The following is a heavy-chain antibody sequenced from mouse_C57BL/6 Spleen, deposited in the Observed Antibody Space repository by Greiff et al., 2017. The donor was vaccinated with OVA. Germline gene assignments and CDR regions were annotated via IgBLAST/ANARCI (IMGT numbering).Heavy chain of an antibody. J-gene: IGHJ1*03. Sequence: QVQLQQPGAELVMPGASVKLSCKASGYTFTSYWMHWVKQRPGQGLEWIGEIDPSDSYTNYNQKFKGKSTLTVDKSSSTAYMQLSSLTSEDSAVYYCARVPTTVVAHWYFDVWGTGTTVTVSS. CDR1: GYTFTSYW. D-gene: IGHD1-1*01. CDR2: IDPSDSYT. CDR3: ARVPTTVVAHWYFDV. V-gene: IGHV1-69*01.